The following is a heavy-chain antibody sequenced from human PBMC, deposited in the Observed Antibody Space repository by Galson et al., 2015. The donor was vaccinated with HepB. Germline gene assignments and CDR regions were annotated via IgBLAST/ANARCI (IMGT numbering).Heavy chain of an antibody. CDR1: GDSVSSNSAA. CDR3: ARGIYYGSGSDLFDY. V-gene: IGHV6-1*01. Sequence: CAISGDSVSSNSAAWNWIRQSPSRGLEWLGRTYYRSKWYNDYAVSVKGRITINPDTSKNQFSLQLNSVTPEDTAVYYCARGIYYGSGSDLFDYWGQEPWSPSPQ. D-gene: IGHD3-10*01. J-gene: IGHJ4*01. CDR2: TYYRSKWYN.